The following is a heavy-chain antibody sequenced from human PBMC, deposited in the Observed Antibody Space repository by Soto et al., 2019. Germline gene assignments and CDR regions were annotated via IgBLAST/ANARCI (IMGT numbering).Heavy chain of an antibody. Sequence: GGSLRLSFAAPALTFITFPIHWARQAPGKGLEWLAIISYDGSNKYYADSVKGRFTISRDNSKNTLYLQMNSLRAEDTAVYYCARDYYYDGSGHFDYWGQGTQVTVSS. J-gene: IGHJ4*02. CDR2: ISYDGSNK. CDR1: ALTFITFP. V-gene: IGHV3-30-3*01. D-gene: IGHD3-22*01. CDR3: ARDYYYDGSGHFDY.